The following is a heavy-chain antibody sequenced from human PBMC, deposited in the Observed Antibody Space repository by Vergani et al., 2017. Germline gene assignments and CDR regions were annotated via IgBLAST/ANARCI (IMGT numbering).Heavy chain of an antibody. CDR1: GYTFTDHY. V-gene: IGHV1-69-2*01. CDR2: VDPEDGET. J-gene: IGHJ6*02. CDR3: ATPQTVTTGGMEV. D-gene: IGHD4-17*01. Sequence: EVQLVQSGAEVKKPGATMKISCKVSGYTFTDHYMHWVKQAPGKGLEWMGLVDPEDGETIYAEKFKGRVTIAADTSTDTAHVELSSLRSEDTAVYYCATPQTVTTGGMEVWGQGTMVIVSS.